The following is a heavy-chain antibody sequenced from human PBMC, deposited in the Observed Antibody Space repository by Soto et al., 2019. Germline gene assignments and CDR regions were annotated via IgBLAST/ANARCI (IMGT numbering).Heavy chain of an antibody. CDR3: ARGGSSSSGPDYDYDGMDV. J-gene: IGHJ6*02. D-gene: IGHD6-6*01. CDR2: ISYAGSNK. V-gene: IGHV3-30-3*01. Sequence: PRGSLRLSCAASGFTFSIYAMHWVRQAPGKGLEWVAVISYAGSNKYYADSVKSRFTISRDNSKNTLYLQMNSLRAEGTAVYYCARGGSSSSGPDYDYDGMDVWDQGT. CDR1: GFTFSIYA.